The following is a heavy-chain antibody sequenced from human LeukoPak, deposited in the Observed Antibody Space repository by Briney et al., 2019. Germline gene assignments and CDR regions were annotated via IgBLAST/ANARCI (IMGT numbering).Heavy chain of an antibody. Sequence: GGSLRLSCAASGFQLRSSWMSWVRQAPGKGLEWVANIMEDGSKENYVDSVKGRFTISRDNAKNTLYLQMNSLRAEDTAVYYCARARSGLSSFDYWGQGTLVTVSS. J-gene: IGHJ4*02. V-gene: IGHV3-7*01. CDR2: IMEDGSKE. D-gene: IGHD3-10*01. CDR3: ARARSGLSSFDY. CDR1: GFQLRSSW.